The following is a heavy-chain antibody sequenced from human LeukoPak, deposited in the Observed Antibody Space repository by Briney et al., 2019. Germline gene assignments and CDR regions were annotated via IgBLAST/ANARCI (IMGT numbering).Heavy chain of an antibody. CDR2: IGTAGDT. D-gene: IGHD2-8*02. J-gene: IGHJ3*02. CDR1: ALTFSSYD. Sequence: GRCLRLSCATSALTFSSYDMHSVPQGTGKCREWVSAIGTAGDTYYPGSVKSRLTTSRENATNSLYRQMYGLRVGHTAVYYCARGRGWGTFDIWGQGTMVTVSS. V-gene: IGHV3-13*04. CDR3: ARGRGWGTFDI.